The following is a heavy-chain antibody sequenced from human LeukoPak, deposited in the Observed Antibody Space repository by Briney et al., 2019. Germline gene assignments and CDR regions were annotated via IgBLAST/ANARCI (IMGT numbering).Heavy chain of an antibody. Sequence: SETLSLTCAVYGGSFSGYYWSWIRQPPGKGLEWIGEINHSGSTNYNPSLKSRVTISVDTSKNQFSLKLSSVTAADTAVYYCARERAGEGDDYMRYFDYWGQGTLVTVSS. J-gene: IGHJ4*02. CDR2: INHSGST. CDR3: ARERAGEGDDYMRYFDY. V-gene: IGHV4-34*01. CDR1: GGSFSGYY. D-gene: IGHD4-11*01.